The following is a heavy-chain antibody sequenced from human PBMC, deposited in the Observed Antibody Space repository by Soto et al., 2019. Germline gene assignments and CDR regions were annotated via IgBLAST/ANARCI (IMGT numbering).Heavy chain of an antibody. CDR2: ISAYNGNT. Sequence: XAGKVACKPYLYGFTRYGIIWVRQAPGQELEGMGWISAYNGNTNYAQKLQGRVTMTTDTSTSTAYMELRSLRSDDPGVYYCARDARITIFGVVIDYYGMDVWGQGTTVTVSS. CDR1: LYGFTRYG. CDR3: ARDARITIFGVVIDYYGMDV. D-gene: IGHD3-3*01. J-gene: IGHJ6*02. V-gene: IGHV1-18*04.